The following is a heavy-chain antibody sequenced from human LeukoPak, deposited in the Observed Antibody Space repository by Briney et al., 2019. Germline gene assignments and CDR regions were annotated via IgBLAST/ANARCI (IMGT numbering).Heavy chain of an antibody. CDR3: ARGYCSSTNCLPGGY. CDR2: INPNSGGT. V-gene: IGHV1-2*02. CDR1: GYTFTGYY. D-gene: IGHD2-2*01. Sequence: ASVKVSCKASGYTFTGYYMHWVRQAPGQGLEWMGWINPNSGGTNYAQKFQGRVTMTRDTSISTAHMELSRLRSEDTALYYCARGYCSSTNCLPGGYWGQGTLVTVSS. J-gene: IGHJ4*02.